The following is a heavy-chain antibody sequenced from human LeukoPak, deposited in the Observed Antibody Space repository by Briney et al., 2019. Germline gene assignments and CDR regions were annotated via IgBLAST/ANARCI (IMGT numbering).Heavy chain of an antibody. CDR3: ARFRCSSTSCHYIGSFDY. V-gene: IGHV1-46*01. Sequence: ASVKVSCKASGYTFTSHYIHWVRQAPGQGLEWMGIVNPGGGSTSYAQKFQDRVTMTRDTSTATFYMELSSLRSEDTAVYYCARFRCSSTSCHYIGSFDYWGQGTLVTVSS. CDR2: VNPGGGST. D-gene: IGHD2-2*01. CDR1: GYTFTSHY. J-gene: IGHJ4*02.